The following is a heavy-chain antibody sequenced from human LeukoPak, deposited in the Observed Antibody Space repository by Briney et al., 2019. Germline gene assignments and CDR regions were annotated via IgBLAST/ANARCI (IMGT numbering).Heavy chain of an antibody. CDR1: GFTVSSNY. CDR2: IYSGGST. J-gene: IGHJ4*02. CDR3: ARKRDTHGGLDY. Sequence: GGSLRLSCAASGFTVSSNYMSWVRQAPGKGLEWVSVIYSGGSTYYADSVKGRFTISRDNPKNTLYLQMNSLRAEDTAVYYCARKRDTHGGLDYWGQGTLVTVSS. V-gene: IGHV3-53*01. D-gene: IGHD3-16*01.